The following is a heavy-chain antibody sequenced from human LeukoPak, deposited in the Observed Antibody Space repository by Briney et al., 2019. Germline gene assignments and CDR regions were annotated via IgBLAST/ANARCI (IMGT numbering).Heavy chain of an antibody. CDR1: GGSFSGYY. CDR2: INHSGST. J-gene: IGHJ4*02. CDR3: ARGGNSYGSYFDY. D-gene: IGHD5-18*01. V-gene: IGHV4-34*01. Sequence: SETLSITCAVYGGSFSGYYWSWIRQPPGKGLEWIGEINHSGSTNYNPSLKSRVTISVDTSKNQFSLKLSSVTAADTAAYYCARGGNSYGSYFDYWGQGTLVTVSS.